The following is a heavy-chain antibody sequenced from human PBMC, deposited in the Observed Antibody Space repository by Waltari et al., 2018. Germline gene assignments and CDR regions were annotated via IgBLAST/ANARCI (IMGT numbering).Heavy chain of an antibody. Sequence: QVQLQESGPGLVKPSETLSLSCSVSGGSISTYYWSWIRQPAGKGLEWIGRIYSSGSTTYNPSLKSRVTMSVDTSKNQFSLTLSSVTAADTAVYYCARARKAGTTEVYFHYSMDVWGNGTTVTISS. D-gene: IGHD6-13*01. CDR1: GGSISTYY. J-gene: IGHJ6*03. CDR3: ARARKAGTTEVYFHYSMDV. V-gene: IGHV4-4*07. CDR2: IYSSGST.